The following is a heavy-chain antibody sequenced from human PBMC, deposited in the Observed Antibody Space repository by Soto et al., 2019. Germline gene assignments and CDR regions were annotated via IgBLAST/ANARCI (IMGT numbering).Heavy chain of an antibody. J-gene: IGHJ3*02. CDR1: GFTFSSYG. Sequence: QVQLVESGGGVVQPGRSLRLSCAAPGFTFSSYGMHWVRQAPGKGLEWVAVIWYDGSNKYYADSVKGRFTISRDNSKNTLYLQLNSLRAEDTAVYSCAREGGYYDSSGYAFDIWGQGTMVTVSS. D-gene: IGHD3-22*01. CDR3: AREGGYYDSSGYAFDI. V-gene: IGHV3-33*01. CDR2: IWYDGSNK.